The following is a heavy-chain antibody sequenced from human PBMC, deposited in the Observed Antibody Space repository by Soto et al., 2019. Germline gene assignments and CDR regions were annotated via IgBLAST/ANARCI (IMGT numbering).Heavy chain of an antibody. CDR1: GYSFTSYW. Sequence: PGESLKISCKGSGYSFTSYWIGWVRQMPGKGLEWMGIIYPGDSDTRYSPSFQGQVTISADKSISTAYLQWSSLKASDTAMYYCARITGRYYDSSGYYLVYGMDVWGQGNTVTAP. J-gene: IGHJ6*02. V-gene: IGHV5-51*01. CDR2: IYPGDSDT. CDR3: ARITGRYYDSSGYYLVYGMDV. D-gene: IGHD3-22*01.